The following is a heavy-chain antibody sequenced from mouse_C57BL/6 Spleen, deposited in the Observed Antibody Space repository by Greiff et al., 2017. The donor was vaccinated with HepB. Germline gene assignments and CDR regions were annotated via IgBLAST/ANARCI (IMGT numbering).Heavy chain of an antibody. D-gene: IGHD4-1*01. CDR2: INPNNGGT. V-gene: IGHV1-26*01. J-gene: IGHJ2*01. Sequence: VQLQQPGAELVKPGASVKMSCKASGYTFTSYWITWVKQSHGKSLEWIGDINPNNGGTSYNQKFKGKATLTVDKSSSTAYMELRSLTSEDSAVYYCARSLTGLDYWGQGTTLTVSS. CDR3: ARSLTGLDY. CDR1: GYTFTSYW.